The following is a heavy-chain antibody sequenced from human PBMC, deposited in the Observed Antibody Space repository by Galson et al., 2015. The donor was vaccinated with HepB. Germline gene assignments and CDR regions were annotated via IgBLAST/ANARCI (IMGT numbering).Heavy chain of an antibody. Sequence: QSGAEVTKPGESLRISCTGSGYSFTNYWIIWVRQMPGKGLEWMGRIDPTDSYTNYSPSFQGHVTISADKSISIAYLQWSSLKASDNAMYYCARTARGEQLWAPYGLDVWGQGTTVTVS. CDR2: IDPTDSYT. CDR1: GYSFTNYW. J-gene: IGHJ6*02. D-gene: IGHD5-18*01. CDR3: ARTARGEQLWAPYGLDV. V-gene: IGHV5-10-1*01.